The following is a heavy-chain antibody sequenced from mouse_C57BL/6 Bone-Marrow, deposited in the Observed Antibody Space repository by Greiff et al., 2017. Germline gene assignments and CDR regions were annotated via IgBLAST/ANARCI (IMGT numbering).Heavy chain of an antibody. CDR3: ARHEYVYDEKPGFAY. CDR2: FYPGSGSI. CDR1: GYTFTEYT. Sequence: QVQLQQSGAELVKPGASVKLSCKASGYTFTEYTIHWVKQRSGQGLEWIGWFYPGSGSIKYNEKFKDKATLTADKSSSSGYMELSRLTSEDAAVYFCARHEYVYDEKPGFAYWGQGTLVTVSA. J-gene: IGHJ3*01. V-gene: IGHV1-62-2*01. D-gene: IGHD2-2*01.